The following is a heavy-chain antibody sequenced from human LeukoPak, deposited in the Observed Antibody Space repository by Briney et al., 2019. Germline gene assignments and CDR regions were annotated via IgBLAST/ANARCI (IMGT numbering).Heavy chain of an antibody. CDR1: GYTFISYN. J-gene: IGHJ4*02. D-gene: IGHD2-8*01. CDR3: ARGVPLGYCTYGVCYPPYYFDY. Sequence: ASVRVSCKASGYTFISYNINWLRQATGQGLEWRGWVNPRSGDAGYLQKFQGRLTITRDSSIDKAYMDLSGLSSEDTAVYYCARGVPLGYCTYGVCYPPYYFDYWGQGTLVTASS. CDR2: VNPRSGDA. V-gene: IGHV1-8*03.